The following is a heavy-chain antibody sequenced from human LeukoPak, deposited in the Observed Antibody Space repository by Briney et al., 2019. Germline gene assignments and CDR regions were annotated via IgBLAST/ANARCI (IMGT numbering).Heavy chain of an antibody. CDR1: GFTFSSYA. D-gene: IGHD5-18*01. V-gene: IGHV3-64*01. CDR3: ARAWYGYGNNWFDP. CDR2: ISSNGGST. J-gene: IGHJ5*02. Sequence: GGSLRLSCAASGFTFSSYAMHWVRQAPGKGLEYVSAISSNGGSTYYANSVKGRFTISRDNSKNTVYLQMGSLRAEDMAVYYCARAWYGYGNNWFDPWGQGTLVTVSS.